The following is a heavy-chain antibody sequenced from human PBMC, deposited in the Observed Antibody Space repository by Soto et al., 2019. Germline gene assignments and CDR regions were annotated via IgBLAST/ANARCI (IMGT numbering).Heavy chain of an antibody. V-gene: IGHV3-23*01. D-gene: IGHD4-17*01. CDR1: GFTFSTYA. Sequence: GGSLRLSCVASGFTFSTYAMSWVRQAPGKGLEWVSALTPSGGETYYADSVKGRFTISRDNSMNALYLQMNSLRIDDTALYYCAHPRGYGVFDAYDIWGQGXMVTV. CDR3: AHPRGYGVFDAYDI. CDR2: LTPSGGET. J-gene: IGHJ3*02.